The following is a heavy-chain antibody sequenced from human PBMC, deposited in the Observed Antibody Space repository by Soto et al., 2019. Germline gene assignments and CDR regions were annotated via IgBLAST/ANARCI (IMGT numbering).Heavy chain of an antibody. V-gene: IGHV2-5*02. CDR3: AHKMVYARGVDY. Sequence: QITLKESGPTLVKPTQTLTLTCTFSGFSLSTSGVGVGWIRQPPGKALEWLALIYWDDDKRYSPSLKSRLTITKDTSKNQVVLTMTNMDPVDTATYYFAHKMVYARGVDYWGQGTLVTVSS. CDR1: GFSLSTSGVG. D-gene: IGHD2-8*01. CDR2: IYWDDDK. J-gene: IGHJ4*02.